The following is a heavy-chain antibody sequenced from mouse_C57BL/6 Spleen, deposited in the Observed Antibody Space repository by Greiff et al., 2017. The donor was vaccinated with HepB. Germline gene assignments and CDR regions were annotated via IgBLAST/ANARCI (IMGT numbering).Heavy chain of an antibody. D-gene: IGHD2-3*01. CDR2: ISSGSSTI. CDR3: ASYDGYYWFAY. V-gene: IGHV5-17*01. CDR1: GFTFSDYG. Sequence: EVKVVESGGGLVKPGGSLKLSCAASGFTFSDYGMHWVRQAPEKGLEWVAYISSGSSTIYYADTVKGRFTISRDNAKNTLFLQMTSLRSEDTAMYYCASYDGYYWFAYWGQGTLVTVSA. J-gene: IGHJ3*01.